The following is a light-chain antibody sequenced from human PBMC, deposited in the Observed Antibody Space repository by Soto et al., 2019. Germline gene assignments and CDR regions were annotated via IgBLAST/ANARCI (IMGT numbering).Light chain of an antibody. CDR3: QQYDYFPIP. CDR1: QDFGKS. V-gene: IGKV1-33*01. CDR2: DVS. J-gene: IGKJ5*01. Sequence: DIQMTQSPSSLPASIGDRVTITCQSSQDFGKSLNWYQQKPGKAPKLLIYDVSNLETGVASRFGGDGSGADFTFTISSLQPEDIATYYWQQYDYFPIPFGQGTRLENK.